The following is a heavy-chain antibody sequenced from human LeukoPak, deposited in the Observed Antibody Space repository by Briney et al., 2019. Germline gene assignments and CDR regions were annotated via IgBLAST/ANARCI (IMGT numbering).Heavy chain of an antibody. CDR3: ARGGIVGAPGAFDI. D-gene: IGHD1-26*01. CDR1: GRSMNAYY. J-gene: IGHJ3*02. CDR2: IYYSGST. Sequence: SETLSLTCTVSGRSMNAYYWSWIRQPPGKGLEWIGYIYYSGSTNYNPSLKSRVTISVDTSKNQFSLKLSSVTAADTAVYYCARGGIVGAPGAFDIWGQGTMVTVSS. V-gene: IGHV4-59*12.